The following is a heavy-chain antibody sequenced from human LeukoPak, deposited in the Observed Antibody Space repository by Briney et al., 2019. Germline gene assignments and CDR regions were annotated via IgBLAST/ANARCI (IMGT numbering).Heavy chain of an antibody. CDR2: IYTSGST. D-gene: IGHD2-2*01. Sequence: PSETLSLTCTVSGGSISSYYWSWIRQPAGKGLEWIGRIYTSGSTNYNPSLKSRVTMSVDTSKNQFSLKLSSVTAADTAVYYCARDRLGYCSSTSCLSWFDPWGQGTLVTVSS. CDR3: ARDRLGYCSSTSCLSWFDP. J-gene: IGHJ5*02. CDR1: GGSISSYY. V-gene: IGHV4-4*07.